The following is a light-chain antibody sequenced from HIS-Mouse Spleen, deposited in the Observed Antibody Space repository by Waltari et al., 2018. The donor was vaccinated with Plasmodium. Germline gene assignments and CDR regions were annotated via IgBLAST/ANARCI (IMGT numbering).Light chain of an antibody. V-gene: IGKV1-6*01. J-gene: IGKJ2*01. CDR2: AAS. CDR1: QGIRND. CDR3: LQDYNYPYT. Sequence: SVGDRVTITCRASQGIRNDLGWYQQKPGKAPKLMISAASSLQSGVPSRFSGSGSGTDFTRTISSLQPEDFATYYCLQDYNYPYTFGQGTKLEIK.